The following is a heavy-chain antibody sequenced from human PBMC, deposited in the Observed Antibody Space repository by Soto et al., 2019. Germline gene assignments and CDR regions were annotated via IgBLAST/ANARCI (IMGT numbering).Heavy chain of an antibody. V-gene: IGHV1-8*01. CDR3: ARGVALYYYYYMDV. D-gene: IGHD5-12*01. CDR2: MNPNSGNT. Sequence: ASVKVSCKASGYTFTSYDINWVRQATGQGLEWMGWMNPNSGNTGYAQKFQGRVTMTRNTSISTAYMELSSLRSEDTAVYYCARGVALYYYYYMDVWGKGTTVTVSS. J-gene: IGHJ6*03. CDR1: GYTFTSYD.